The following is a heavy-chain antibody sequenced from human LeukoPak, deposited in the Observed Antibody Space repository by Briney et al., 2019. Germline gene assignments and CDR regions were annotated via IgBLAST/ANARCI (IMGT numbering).Heavy chain of an antibody. V-gene: IGHV3-48*02. CDR3: ARVAGPTGGY. CDR2: ITASGTAM. D-gene: IGHD1-14*01. Sequence: GGSLRLSCAASGFTFSSYSMNWVRQAPGKGLEWVSHITASGTAMFYADSVKGRFTISRDNAKNSLYLQMNSLRDEDTAVYYCARVAGPTGGYWGQGTLVTVSS. J-gene: IGHJ4*02. CDR1: GFTFSSYS.